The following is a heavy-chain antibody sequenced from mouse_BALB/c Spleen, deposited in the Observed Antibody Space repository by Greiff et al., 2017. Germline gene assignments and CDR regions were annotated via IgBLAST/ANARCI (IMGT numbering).Heavy chain of an antibody. V-gene: IGHV1S56*01. CDR2: IYPGNVNT. CDR3: ARREGITSWFAY. D-gene: IGHD1-1*01. J-gene: IGHJ3*01. Sequence: QVQLQQSGPELVKPGASVRISCKASGYTFTSYYIHWVKQRPGQGLEWIGWIYPGNVNTKYNEKFKGKATLTADKSSSTASMQLSSLTSEDSAVYFCARREGITSWFAYWGQGTLVTVSA. CDR1: GYTFTSYY.